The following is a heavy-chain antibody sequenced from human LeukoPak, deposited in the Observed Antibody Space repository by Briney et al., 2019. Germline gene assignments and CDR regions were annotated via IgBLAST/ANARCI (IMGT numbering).Heavy chain of an antibody. CDR1: GFTFSDYY. Sequence: GGSLRLSCAASGFTFSDYYMSWMRQAPGKGLEWVSYISSSGSTIYYADSVKGRFTISRDNAKNSLYLQMNSLRAEDTAVYYCASTPYCSSTSCYPDYYYYMDVWGKGTTVTVSS. CDR2: ISSSGSTI. V-gene: IGHV3-11*01. D-gene: IGHD2-2*01. J-gene: IGHJ6*03. CDR3: ASTPYCSSTSCYPDYYYYMDV.